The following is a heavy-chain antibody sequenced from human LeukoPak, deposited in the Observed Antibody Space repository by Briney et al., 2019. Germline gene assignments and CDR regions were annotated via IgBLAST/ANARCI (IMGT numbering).Heavy chain of an antibody. CDR2: IYSGGST. CDR1: GFTVSSNY. CDR3: ASMPNYDYVWGSLYYMDV. J-gene: IGHJ6*03. D-gene: IGHD3-16*01. V-gene: IGHV3-53*01. Sequence: PGGSLRLSCAASGFTVSSNYMSWVRQAPGKGLEWVSVIYSGGSTYYADSVKGRFTISRDNSKNTLYLQMNSLRAEDTAVYYCASMPNYDYVWGSLYYMDVWGKGTTVTVSS.